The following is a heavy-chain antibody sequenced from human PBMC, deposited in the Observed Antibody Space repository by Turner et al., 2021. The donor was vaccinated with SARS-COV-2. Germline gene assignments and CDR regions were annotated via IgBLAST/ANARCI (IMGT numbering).Heavy chain of an antibody. J-gene: IGHJ4*02. CDR2: ISAYNGNT. D-gene: IGHD6-13*01. CDR1: GYTFTSYG. CDR3: ARVAGGAAAWDLDY. V-gene: IGHV1-18*04. Sequence: QVQLVPSGAEVTKPGASVKVSCKASGYTFTSYGISWVRQAPGQGLEWMGWISAYNGNTNYSQKLQGRVTMTTDTSTSTAYMELRSLRADDTAVYYCARVAGGAAAWDLDYWGQGTLVTVSS.